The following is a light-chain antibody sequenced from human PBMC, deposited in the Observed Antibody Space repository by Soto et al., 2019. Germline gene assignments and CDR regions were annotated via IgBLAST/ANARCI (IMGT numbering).Light chain of an antibody. CDR2: DVT. J-gene: IGLJ1*01. Sequence: QSVLTQPASVSGSPGQSITISCTGTSSDVGGYNYVSWYQQHPGRAPKLIIYDVTNRPSGISNRFSGSKSGNTASLTISGLQTEYEADYYCISFTRTHIDVFATGTKAIVL. V-gene: IGLV2-14*03. CDR3: ISFTRTHIDV. CDR1: SSDVGGYNY.